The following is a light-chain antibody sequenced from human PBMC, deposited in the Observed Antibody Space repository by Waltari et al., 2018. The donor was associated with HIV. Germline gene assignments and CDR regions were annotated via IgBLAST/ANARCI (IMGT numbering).Light chain of an antibody. CDR3: AAWTDSRYVV. V-gene: IGLV1-47*01. J-gene: IGLJ2*01. CDR2: RNK. CDR1: SSNIGSNF. Sequence: QSVLTQPPSASGAPGQRVTISCSGSSSNIGSNFVYWYQQLPGPAPKLLIYRNKQRPSGVPDRFSGSKSGTSASLAISGLRSEDEADYYCAAWTDSRYVVFGGGTKLTVL.